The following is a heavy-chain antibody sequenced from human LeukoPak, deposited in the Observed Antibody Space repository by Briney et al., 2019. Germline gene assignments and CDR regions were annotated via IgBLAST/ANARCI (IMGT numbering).Heavy chain of an antibody. Sequence: ASVKVSCKASGYIFTGYYMHWVRQAPGQGLEWMGWINPNSGGTNYAQKFQGRVTMTRDTSISTAYMELSRLRSDDTAVYYCARDGPLYDYVWGSYRPPGAFDIWGQGTMVTVSS. CDR2: INPNSGGT. V-gene: IGHV1-2*02. CDR1: GYIFTGYY. CDR3: ARDGPLYDYVWGSYRPPGAFDI. J-gene: IGHJ3*02. D-gene: IGHD3-16*02.